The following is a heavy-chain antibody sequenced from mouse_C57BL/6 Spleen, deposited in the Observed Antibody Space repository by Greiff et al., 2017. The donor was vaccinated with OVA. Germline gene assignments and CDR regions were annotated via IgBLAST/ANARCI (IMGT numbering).Heavy chain of an antibody. D-gene: IGHD2-4*01. J-gene: IGHJ4*01. CDR1: GYSITSGYY. CDR2: ISYDGSN. V-gene: IGHV3-6*01. Sequence: EVQLVESGPGLVKPSQSLSLTCSVTGYSITSGYYWNWIRQFPGNKLEWMGYISYDGSNNYNPSLKNRISITRDTSKNQFFLKLNSVTTEDTATYYCASADYDLYAMDYWGQGTSVTVSS. CDR3: ASADYDLYAMDY.